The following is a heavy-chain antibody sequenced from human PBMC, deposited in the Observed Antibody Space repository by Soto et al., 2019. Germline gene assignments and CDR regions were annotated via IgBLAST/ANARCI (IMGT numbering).Heavy chain of an antibody. V-gene: IGHV1-69*13. CDR3: ARRYCASDNCPLFYYFVDL. CDR1: GGTFHKFA. J-gene: IGHJ6*02. Sequence: ASVKVSCKASGGTFHKFAFSWVRQAPGQGFEWMGGIIPVFRSANYAQRFRGRITITADEYTSTVYLYLNDLRSDDTAVYYCARRYCASDNCPLFYYFVDLWGLGTTVTVSS. CDR2: IIPVFRSA. D-gene: IGHD2-21*02.